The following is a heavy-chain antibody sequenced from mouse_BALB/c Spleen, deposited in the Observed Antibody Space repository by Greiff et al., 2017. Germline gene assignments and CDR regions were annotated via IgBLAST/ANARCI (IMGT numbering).Heavy chain of an antibody. Sequence: EVQLQQSGPELVKPGASVKVSCKASGYAFTSYNMYWVKQSHGKSLEWIGGINPNNGGTSYNQKFKGKATLTVDKSSSTAYMELRSLTSEDSAVYYCARNYYGSSLVWFAYWGQGTLVTVSA. CDR3: ARNYYGSSLVWFAY. J-gene: IGHJ3*01. V-gene: IGHV1-18*01. CDR1: GYAFTSYN. CDR2: INPNNGGT. D-gene: IGHD1-1*01.